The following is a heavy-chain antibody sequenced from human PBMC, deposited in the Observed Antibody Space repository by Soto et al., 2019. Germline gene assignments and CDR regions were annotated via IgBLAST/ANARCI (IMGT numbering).Heavy chain of an antibody. V-gene: IGHV3-33*08. CDR1: GFTFSSYS. CDR2: IWYDGSNK. Sequence: PGGSLRLSCAASGFTFSSYSMNWVRQTPGKGLEWVAVIWYDGSNKYYADSVKGRFTISRDNSKNTLYLQMNSLRAEDTAVYYCARALGEWLYTSFDYWGQGTLVTVSS. D-gene: IGHD3-3*01. J-gene: IGHJ4*02. CDR3: ARALGEWLYTSFDY.